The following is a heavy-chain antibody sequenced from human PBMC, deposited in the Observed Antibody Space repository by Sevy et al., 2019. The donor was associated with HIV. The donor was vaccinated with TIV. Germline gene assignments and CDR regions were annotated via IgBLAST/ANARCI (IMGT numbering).Heavy chain of an antibody. D-gene: IGHD3-10*01. CDR2: IWYDGINR. Sequence: GGSLRLSCAASGFTFSSYGMHWVRQAPGKGLEWVAVIWYDGINRYYADSVKGRFTISIDNSKNTLYLQMNSLRAEDTAVYYCARDNLLPIMVSMVRGALSYYFDYWGQGTLVTVSS. J-gene: IGHJ4*02. CDR3: ARDNLLPIMVSMVRGALSYYFDY. V-gene: IGHV3-33*01. CDR1: GFTFSSYG.